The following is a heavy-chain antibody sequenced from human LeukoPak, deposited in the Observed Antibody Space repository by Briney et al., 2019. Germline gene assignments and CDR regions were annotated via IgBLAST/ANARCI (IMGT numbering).Heavy chain of an antibody. CDR1: GFTFSSYG. CDR3: ARETFCTNTTCPIGDHFDY. Sequence: GGSLRLSCAASGFTFSSYGMHWVRQAPGKGLEWVAFIRYDGSNKYYADSVKGRFTISGDNSKKTLYLQMDSLRGEDTAVYYCARETFCTNTTCPIGDHFDYWGQGTLVTVSS. D-gene: IGHD2-2*01. CDR2: IRYDGSNK. V-gene: IGHV3-30*02. J-gene: IGHJ4*02.